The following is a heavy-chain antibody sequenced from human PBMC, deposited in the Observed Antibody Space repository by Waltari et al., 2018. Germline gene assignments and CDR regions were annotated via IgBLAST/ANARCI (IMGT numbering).Heavy chain of an antibody. CDR1: GGSISSFY. V-gene: IGHV4-59*01. Sequence: QVQLQESGPGLVKPSETLSLTCTVPGGSISSFYWSWIRQPPGKGLEWNGYIYYSGSTNYNPSLKSRVTISVDTSKNQFSLKLSSVTAADTAVYYCARGGSGWSWDFDYWGQGTLVTVSS. J-gene: IGHJ4*02. D-gene: IGHD6-19*01. CDR3: ARGGSGWSWDFDY. CDR2: IYYSGST.